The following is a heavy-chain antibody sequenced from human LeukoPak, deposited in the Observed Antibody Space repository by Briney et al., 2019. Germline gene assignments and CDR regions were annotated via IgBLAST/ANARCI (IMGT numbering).Heavy chain of an antibody. D-gene: IGHD1-26*01. CDR3: ATSGTYRFDY. CDR2: ISSSGRTT. CDR1: GFSFSNYN. Sequence: GGSLRLSCAASGFSFSNYNMNWVRQAPGKGLEWISYISSSGRTTNYADSVKGRFTISRDNAKNSLYLQMNSLKDGDTAVYYCATSGTYRFDYWGQGTLVTVSS. J-gene: IGHJ4*02. V-gene: IGHV3-48*02.